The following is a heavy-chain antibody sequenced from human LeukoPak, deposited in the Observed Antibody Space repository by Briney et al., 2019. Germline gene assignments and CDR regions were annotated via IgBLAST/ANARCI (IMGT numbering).Heavy chain of an antibody. D-gene: IGHD2-15*01. Sequence: PGGSLRLSCAASGFTFSSYAMSWVRQAPGKGLEWVSAISGSGDSTYYGDSVKGRFTISRDNSKNTLYLQMNSLRAEDTAVYYCARDLLGVSYGMDVWGQGTTVTVSS. V-gene: IGHV3-23*01. CDR3: ARDLLGVSYGMDV. CDR2: ISGSGDST. CDR1: GFTFSSYA. J-gene: IGHJ6*02.